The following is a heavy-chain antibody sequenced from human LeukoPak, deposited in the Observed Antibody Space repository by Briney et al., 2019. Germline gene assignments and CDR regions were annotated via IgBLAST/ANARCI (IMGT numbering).Heavy chain of an antibody. CDR2: IKQDGSEK. CDR1: GFTFSSYW. D-gene: IGHD5-12*01. Sequence: PGGSLRPSCAASGFTFSSYWMSWVRQAPGKGLEWVANIKQDGSEKYYVDSVKGRFTISRDNAKNSLYLQMNSLRAEETAVYYCARDRDNIVAYGGLDYWGQGTLGTVSS. V-gene: IGHV3-7*01. J-gene: IGHJ4*02. CDR3: ARDRDNIVAYGGLDY.